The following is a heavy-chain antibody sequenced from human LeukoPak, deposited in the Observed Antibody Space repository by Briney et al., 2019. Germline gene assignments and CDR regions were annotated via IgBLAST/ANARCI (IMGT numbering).Heavy chain of an antibody. CDR3: ARVGQYYYGSGTPRSLDY. Sequence: PSETLSLTCTVSGGSISSYYWSWIRQPPGKGLEWIGYIYYSGSTNYNPSLKSRVTISVDTSKNQSSLKLSSVTAADTAVYYCARVGQYYYGSGTPRSLDYWGQEPLVTVSS. V-gene: IGHV4-59*12. J-gene: IGHJ4*02. CDR2: IYYSGST. CDR1: GGSISSYY. D-gene: IGHD3-10*01.